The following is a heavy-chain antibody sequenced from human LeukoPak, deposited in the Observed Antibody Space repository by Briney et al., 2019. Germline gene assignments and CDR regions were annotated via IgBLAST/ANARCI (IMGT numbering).Heavy chain of an antibody. CDR1: GFTFSSYG. CDR2: IWYDGSNK. J-gene: IGHJ4*02. D-gene: IGHD3-3*01. V-gene: IGHV3-33*01. Sequence: GRSLRLSCAASGFTFSSYGMHWVRQAPGKGLEWVAVIWYDGSNKYYVDSVKGRFTISRDNSKNTLYLQMNSLRAEDTAVYYCARDNEWSRWGYWGQGTLVTVSS. CDR3: ARDNEWSRWGY.